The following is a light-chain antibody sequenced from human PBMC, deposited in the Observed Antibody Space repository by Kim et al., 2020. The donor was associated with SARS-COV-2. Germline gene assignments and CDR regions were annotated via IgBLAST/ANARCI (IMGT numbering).Light chain of an antibody. CDR3: QQYSSSPAT. CDR2: GAS. V-gene: IGKV3-20*01. CDR1: QRVSSNY. J-gene: IGKJ1*01. Sequence: SPGGRATLSCRASQRVSSNYLAWYQQKPGQAPRLLIYGASSRATGIPDRFSGSGSGTDFTLTITRLEPEDFAVYYCQQYSSSPATFGQGTKVDIK.